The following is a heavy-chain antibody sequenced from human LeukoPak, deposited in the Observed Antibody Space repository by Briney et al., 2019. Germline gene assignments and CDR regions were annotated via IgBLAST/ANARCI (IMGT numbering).Heavy chain of an antibody. CDR3: ARVKEASAFDI. CDR2: ISSSSSTI. Sequence: PGGSLRLSCAASGFTVSSNYMSWVRQAPGKGLEWVSYISSSSSTIYYADSVKGRFTISRDNAKNSLYLQMNSLRAEDAAVYYCARVKEASAFDIWGQGTMVTVSS. D-gene: IGHD5-12*01. CDR1: GFTVSSNY. V-gene: IGHV3-48*04. J-gene: IGHJ3*02.